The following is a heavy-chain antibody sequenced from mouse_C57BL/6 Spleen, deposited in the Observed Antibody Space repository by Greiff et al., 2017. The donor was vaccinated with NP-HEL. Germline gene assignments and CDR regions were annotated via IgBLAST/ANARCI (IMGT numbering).Heavy chain of an antibody. V-gene: IGHV6-3*01. CDR1: GFTFSNYW. J-gene: IGHJ4*01. CDR2: IRLKSDNYAT. D-gene: IGHD1-1*01. CDR3: TYYYGSSPYAMDY. Sequence: EVQLQESGGGLVQPGGSMKLSCVASGFTFSNYWMNWVRQSPEKGLEWVAQIRLKSDNYATHYAESVKGRFTISRDDSKSSVYLQMNNLRAEDTGIYYCTYYYGSSPYAMDYWGQGTSVTVSS.